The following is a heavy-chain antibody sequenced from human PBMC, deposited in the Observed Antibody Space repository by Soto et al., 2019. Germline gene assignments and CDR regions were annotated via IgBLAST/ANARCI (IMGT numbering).Heavy chain of an antibody. D-gene: IGHD4-4*01. Sequence: GGSLRLSCAASGFPFSSYVMSWVRQAPGKGLEWVSGISGGGSNTFYADYVRGRFTISRGNSKNTLLLQMNSLGAEDTAVYYCAKDSNKYSSSLRGRYFDYWGQGIGVTVSS. CDR3: AKDSNKYSSSLRGRYFDY. V-gene: IGHV3-23*01. J-gene: IGHJ4*02. CDR2: ISGGGSNT. CDR1: GFPFSSYV.